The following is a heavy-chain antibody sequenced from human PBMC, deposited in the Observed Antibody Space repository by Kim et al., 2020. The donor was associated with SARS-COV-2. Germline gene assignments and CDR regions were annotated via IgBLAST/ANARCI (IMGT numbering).Heavy chain of an antibody. CDR2: IYYSGST. J-gene: IGHJ4*02. CDR1: GGSISSSSYY. D-gene: IGHD3-22*01. V-gene: IGHV4-39*01. CDR3: ARLTYYYDSSGYYPTSGVY. Sequence: SETLSLTCTVSGGSISSSSYYWGWIRQPPGKGLEWIGSIYYSGSTYYNPSLKSRVTISVDTSKNQFSLKLSSVTAADTAVYYCARLTYYYDSSGYYPTSGVYWGQGTLVTVSS.